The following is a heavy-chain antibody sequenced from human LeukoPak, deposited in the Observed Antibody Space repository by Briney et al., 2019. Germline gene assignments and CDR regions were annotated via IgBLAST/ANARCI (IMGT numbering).Heavy chain of an antibody. CDR3: ARESSGYYNY. J-gene: IGHJ4*02. D-gene: IGHD3-22*01. V-gene: IGHV4-39*07. Sequence: SETLSLTCTVSGGSINRSPFYWGWIRQPPGKGLEWIGNIYYSGGTYYNPSLKSRVTISVDTSKNQSSLKLSSVTAADTAVYYCARESSGYYNYWGQGTLVTVSS. CDR1: GGSINRSPFY. CDR2: IYYSGGT.